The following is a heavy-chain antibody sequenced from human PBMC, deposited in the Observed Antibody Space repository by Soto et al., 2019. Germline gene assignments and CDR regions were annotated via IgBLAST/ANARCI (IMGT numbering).Heavy chain of an antibody. D-gene: IGHD3-22*01. CDR2: IYYSGST. CDR1: GGSVCSGDYY. CDR3: ARASRRRVNYYDSSGYPDY. V-gene: IGHV4-30-4*01. Sequence: SETLSLTCTVSGGSVCSGDYYWSWISQPPGKGLEWIGYIYYSGSTYYNPSLKSRVTISVDTSKNQFSLKLSSVTAADTAVYYCARASRRRVNYYDSSGYPDYWGQGTLVTVSS. J-gene: IGHJ4*02.